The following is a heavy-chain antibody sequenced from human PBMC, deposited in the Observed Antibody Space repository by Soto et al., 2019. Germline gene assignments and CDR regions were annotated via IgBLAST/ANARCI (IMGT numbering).Heavy chain of an antibody. CDR2: INHSGST. CDR1: GGSFSGYY. V-gene: IGHV4-34*01. CDR3: ARRHEQWLVRARGYYFDY. J-gene: IGHJ4*02. D-gene: IGHD6-19*01. Sequence: SETLSLTCAVYGGSFSGYYWSWIRRPPGKGLEWIGEINHSGSTNYNPSLKSRVTISVDTSKNQFSLKLSSVTAADTAVYYCARRHEQWLVRARGYYFDYWGQGTPVTVSS.